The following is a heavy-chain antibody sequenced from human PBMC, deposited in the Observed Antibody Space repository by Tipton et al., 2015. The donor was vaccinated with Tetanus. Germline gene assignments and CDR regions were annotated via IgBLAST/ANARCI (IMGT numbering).Heavy chain of an antibody. D-gene: IGHD6-6*01. CDR2: IYPGDSDS. Sequence: QLVQSGAEVRKPGESLKISCQGSGYNFSHYSIAWVRQMPGKGPEWMGIIYPGDSDSRYSPTFQGQVTMSVDKSINTAFLHWSSLKDSDTAIYYCARLHLRTFASSSGSWGQGTMVTVSS. J-gene: IGHJ5*02. CDR3: ARLHLRTFASSSGS. V-gene: IGHV5-51*01. CDR1: GYNFSHYS.